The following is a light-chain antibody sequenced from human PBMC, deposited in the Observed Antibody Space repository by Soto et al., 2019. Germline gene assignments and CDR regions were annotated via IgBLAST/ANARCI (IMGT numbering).Light chain of an antibody. CDR1: QSISSW. V-gene: IGKV1-5*01. CDR2: DAS. CDR3: QQYNSYPWT. J-gene: IGKJ2*02. Sequence: DIQMTQSPSTLSASVGDRVTITCRASQSISSWLAWYQQKPGKAPKLLIYDASSLESGVPSRFSGSGSGTEFPLTISSLQPDDFATYYCQQYNSYPWTFGQGTKLEIK.